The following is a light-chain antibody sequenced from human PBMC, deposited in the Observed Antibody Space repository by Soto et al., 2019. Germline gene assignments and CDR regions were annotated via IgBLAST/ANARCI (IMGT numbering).Light chain of an antibody. CDR3: ISFTPSTTTHWV. CDR1: SSDVGDYNR. CDR2: EVT. V-gene: IGLV2-14*01. J-gene: IGLJ3*02. Sequence: HSVLTQPPSVSGSPGQSITISCTGTSSDVGDYNRVSWYQHHPGKAPKLMIFEVTNRPSGISDRFSGFKSGSTASLTISELQPDDEADYYCISFTPSTTTHWVFGGGTKLTVL.